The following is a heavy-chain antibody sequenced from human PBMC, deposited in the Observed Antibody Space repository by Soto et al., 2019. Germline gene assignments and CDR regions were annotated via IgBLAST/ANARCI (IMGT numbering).Heavy chain of an antibody. CDR3: AGGWFGEYVYYLDY. Sequence: QVQLVQSGAEVKKPGASVKVSCKASGYTFTSYGISWVRQAPGQGLEWMGWISAYNGNTNYAQKLQGRVTMTPETSTSTADMELRRRRSDDRSVYYCAGGWFGEYVYYLDYWGQGTLVTVSS. CDR1: GYTFTSYG. D-gene: IGHD3-10*01. CDR2: ISAYNGNT. J-gene: IGHJ4*02. V-gene: IGHV1-18*01.